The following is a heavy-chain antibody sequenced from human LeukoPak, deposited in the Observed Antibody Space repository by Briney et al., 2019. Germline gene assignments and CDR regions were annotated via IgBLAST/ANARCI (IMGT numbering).Heavy chain of an antibody. CDR2: ISSNGGST. Sequence: GGSLRLSCAASGFTFSSYAMHWVRQAPGKGLEYVPAISSNGGSTYYANSVKGRFTISRDNSKNTLYLQMGSLRAEDMAVYYCARAYSSGWSRPFDYWGQGTLVTVSS. J-gene: IGHJ4*02. CDR3: ARAYSSGWSRPFDY. V-gene: IGHV3-64*01. CDR1: GFTFSSYA. D-gene: IGHD6-19*01.